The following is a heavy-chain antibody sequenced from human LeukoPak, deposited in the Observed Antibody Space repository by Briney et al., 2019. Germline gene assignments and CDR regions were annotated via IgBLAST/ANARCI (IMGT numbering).Heavy chain of an antibody. CDR2: VIPIIGVA. D-gene: IGHD4-23*01. V-gene: IGHV1-69*04. CDR1: GGTFSNYA. J-gene: IGHJ3*01. CDR3: ARDMSTRVTPISYAIDV. Sequence: SVKVSCKPSGGTFSNYAISWVRQAPGQGLEWVGRVIPIIGVADYAQNFQGRVTMTRDTSTTTVYLELSSLRPEDTAVYYCARDMSTRVTPISYAIDVWGQGTMVTVSS.